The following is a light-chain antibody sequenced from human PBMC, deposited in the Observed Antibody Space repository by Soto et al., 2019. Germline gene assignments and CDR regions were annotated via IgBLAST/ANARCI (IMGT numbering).Light chain of an antibody. Sequence: QSVLTQPRSVSGSPGQSVTISCTGTSSDIGNYNYVSWYQQYPGKAPKLIIYDVSKRPSGIPDRFFGSKFGNTASLTISGLQAEDEADYYCCSYAGRFILVFGTGTKVTVL. CDR2: DVS. V-gene: IGLV2-11*01. J-gene: IGLJ1*01. CDR1: SSDIGNYNY. CDR3: CSYAGRFILV.